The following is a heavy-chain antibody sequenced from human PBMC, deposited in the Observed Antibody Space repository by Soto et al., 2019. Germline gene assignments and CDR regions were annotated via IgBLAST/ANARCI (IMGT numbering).Heavy chain of an antibody. V-gene: IGHV1-3*01. CDR2: INAAIGNT. CDR1: GYTFTNYA. J-gene: IGHJ4*02. D-gene: IGHD3-10*01. Sequence: QVQLVQSGAEVKKPGASVKVSCKASGYTFTNYAMHWVRQAPGQRLEWMGWINAAIGNTKYSQKVQGSVTITRDTAANTAYMELSSLRSEDTAVYYCARRNVYGSGSYSFDYWGQGTLVTVSS. CDR3: ARRNVYGSGSYSFDY.